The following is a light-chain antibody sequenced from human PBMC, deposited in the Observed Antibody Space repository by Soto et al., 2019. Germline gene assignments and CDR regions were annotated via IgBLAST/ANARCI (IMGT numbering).Light chain of an antibody. CDR1: QSISIY. V-gene: IGKV1-39*01. CDR3: QQTYTIPPT. J-gene: IGKJ1*01. Sequence: DIQMTQSPSSLSASVGDRVTSTCRATQSISIYLNWYQHKPGQAPHALIYATSSLQSGVSSRCSGSCSGTDFTLTITSLQTEDFATYYCQQTYTIPPTFGQGTKVDI. CDR2: ATS.